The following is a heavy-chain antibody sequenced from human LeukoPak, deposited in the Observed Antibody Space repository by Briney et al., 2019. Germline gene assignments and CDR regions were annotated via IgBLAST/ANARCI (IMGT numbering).Heavy chain of an antibody. CDR3: ARRENGSGSYY. CDR1: GGSFSGYY. Sequence: PSETLSLTCAVYGGSFSGYYWSWIRQPPGKGLEWIGEINHSGSTNYNPSLKSRVTISVDTPKNQFSLKLTSVTAADTAVYYCARRENGSGSYYWGQGTLVTVSS. J-gene: IGHJ4*02. D-gene: IGHD3-10*01. CDR2: INHSGST. V-gene: IGHV4-34*01.